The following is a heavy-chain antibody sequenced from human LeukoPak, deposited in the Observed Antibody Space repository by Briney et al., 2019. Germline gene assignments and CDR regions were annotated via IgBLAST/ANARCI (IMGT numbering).Heavy chain of an antibody. CDR3: ARLDYYDSSGLDY. V-gene: IGHV4-59*08. Sequence: SETLSLTCTVSGGSISSYYWSWIRQPPGKGLEWTGYIYYSGSTNYNPSLKSRVTISVDTSKNQFSLKLSSVTAADTAVYYCARLDYYDSSGLDYWGQGTLVTVSS. J-gene: IGHJ4*02. CDR2: IYYSGST. D-gene: IGHD3-22*01. CDR1: GGSISSYY.